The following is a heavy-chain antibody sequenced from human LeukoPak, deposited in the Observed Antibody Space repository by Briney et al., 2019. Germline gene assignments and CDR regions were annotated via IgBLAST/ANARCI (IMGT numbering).Heavy chain of an antibody. CDR3: ASVVPAAKWYGMDV. J-gene: IGHJ6*04. CDR2: ISYDGSNK. Sequence: PGGSLRLSCTASGFTFSSYAMHWVRQAPGKGLEWVAFISYDGSNKYYADSVKGRFTISRDNSKNTLYVQMNSLRAGDTAVYYCASVVPAAKWYGMDVWGKGTTVTVSS. V-gene: IGHV3-30*04. D-gene: IGHD2-2*01. CDR1: GFTFSSYA.